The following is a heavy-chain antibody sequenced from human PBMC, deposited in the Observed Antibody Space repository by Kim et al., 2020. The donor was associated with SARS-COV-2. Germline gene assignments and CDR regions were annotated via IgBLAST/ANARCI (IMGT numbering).Heavy chain of an antibody. CDR1: GFTVSSNY. D-gene: IGHD2-2*01. Sequence: GGSLRLYCAASGFTVSSNYMSWVRQAPGKGLEWVSVIYSGGSTYYADSVKGRFTISRDNSKNTLYLQMNSLRAEDTAVYYCARGRGPATDPGALDYWGQGTLVTVSS. J-gene: IGHJ4*02. CDR3: ARGRGPATDPGALDY. V-gene: IGHV3-53*01. CDR2: IYSGGST.